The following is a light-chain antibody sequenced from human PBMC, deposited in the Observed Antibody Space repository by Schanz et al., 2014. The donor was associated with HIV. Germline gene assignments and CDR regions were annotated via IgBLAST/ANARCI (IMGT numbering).Light chain of an antibody. CDR3: QQYGSSRFT. J-gene: IGKJ3*01. V-gene: IGKV3-20*01. CDR1: QSVRSSY. Sequence: EIVLTQSPGTLSLSPGERATLSCRASQSVRSSYLAWYQQKPGQAPRLLIYDASNRATGIPDRFSGSGSGTDFTLTISRLEPEDFALYYCQQYGSSRFTFGPGTTVDIK. CDR2: DAS.